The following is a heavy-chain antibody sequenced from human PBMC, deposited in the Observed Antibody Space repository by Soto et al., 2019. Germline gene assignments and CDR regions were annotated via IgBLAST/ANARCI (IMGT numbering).Heavy chain of an antibody. J-gene: IGHJ5*02. CDR1: GLTFSSYA. Sequence: GGSLRLSCAAAGLTFSSYAMSWVRQAPGKGLEWVSAISGSGGSTYYADSVKGRFTISRDNSKNTLYLQMNSLRAEDTAVYYCAQDFVSSSWCFQHHCFDPWAQRTLVTVSS. CDR3: AQDFVSSSWCFQHHCFDP. D-gene: IGHD6-13*01. CDR2: ISGSGGST. V-gene: IGHV3-23*01.